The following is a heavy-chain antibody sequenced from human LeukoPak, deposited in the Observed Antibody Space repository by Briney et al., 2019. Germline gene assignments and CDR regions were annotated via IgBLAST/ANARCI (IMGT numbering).Heavy chain of an antibody. CDR2: IIPIFGTA. Sequence: SVKVSCKASGGTFSSYAISWVRQAPGQGLEWMGGIIPIFGTANYAQKFQGRVTITADESTSTAYMELRSLRSEDTAVYYCARDRDYYDSSGYHDDYWGQGTLVTVSS. J-gene: IGHJ4*02. D-gene: IGHD3-22*01. V-gene: IGHV1-69*13. CDR3: ARDRDYYDSSGYHDDY. CDR1: GGTFSSYA.